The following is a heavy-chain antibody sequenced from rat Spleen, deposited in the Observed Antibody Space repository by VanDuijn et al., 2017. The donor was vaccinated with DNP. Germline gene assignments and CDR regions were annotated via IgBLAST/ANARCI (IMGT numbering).Heavy chain of an antibody. Sequence: EVLLVESDGGLVQPGRSLKLSCAVSGFTFSDYYMAWVRQAPAKGLEWVATISYNGGTPYYRDSVKGRFTISRENAQSTLYLQMDSLRSEDTATYYCARRGGLGITTNFDYWGQGVMVTVSS. J-gene: IGHJ2*01. CDR1: GFTFSDYY. CDR3: ARRGGLGITTNFDY. V-gene: IGHV5-7*01. D-gene: IGHD1-9*01. CDR2: ISYNGGTP.